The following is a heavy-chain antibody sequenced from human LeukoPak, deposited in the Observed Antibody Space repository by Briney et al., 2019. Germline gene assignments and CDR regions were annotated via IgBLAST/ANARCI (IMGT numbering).Heavy chain of an antibody. CDR1: GGSISSYY. CDR2: IYYSGST. Sequence: SETLSLTCTVSGGSISSYYWSWIRQPPGKGLEWIGYIYYSGSTNYNPSLKSRVTISVDTSKNQFSLKLSSVTAADTAVYYCARSHYDSSGSPIFGLGVDYWGQGTLVTVSS. CDR3: ARSHYDSSGSPIFGLGVDY. D-gene: IGHD3-22*01. J-gene: IGHJ4*02. V-gene: IGHV4-59*12.